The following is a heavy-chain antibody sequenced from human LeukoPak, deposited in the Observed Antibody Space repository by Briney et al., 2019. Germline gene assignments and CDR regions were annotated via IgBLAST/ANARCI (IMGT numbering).Heavy chain of an antibody. CDR1: GGSISSGSYY. J-gene: IGHJ4*02. D-gene: IGHD3-10*01. V-gene: IGHV4-61*02. CDR2: IYTSGST. CDR3: ARVKVGEFSNFDY. Sequence: SETLSLTCTVSGGSISSGSYYWSWIRQPAGKGLEWIGRIYTSGSTNYNPSLKSRVTISVDTSKNQFSLKLSSVTAADTAFYYCARVKVGEFSNFDYWGQGTLVTVSS.